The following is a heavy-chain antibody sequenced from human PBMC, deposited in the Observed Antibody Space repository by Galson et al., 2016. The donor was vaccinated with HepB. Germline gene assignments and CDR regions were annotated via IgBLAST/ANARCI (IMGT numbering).Heavy chain of an antibody. D-gene: IGHD4-17*01. V-gene: IGHV1-69*13. CDR1: GGTFSSYD. Sequence: SVKVSCKASGGTFSSYDISWVRQAPGQGLEWMGGIIPMFGTANYAQKFQGRVTITADESTSTAYMELSSLRSEDTAVYYCARETRDDYGDFLGGYYYYGMDVWGQGTTVTVSS. J-gene: IGHJ6*02. CDR2: IIPMFGTA. CDR3: ARETRDDYGDFLGGYYYYGMDV.